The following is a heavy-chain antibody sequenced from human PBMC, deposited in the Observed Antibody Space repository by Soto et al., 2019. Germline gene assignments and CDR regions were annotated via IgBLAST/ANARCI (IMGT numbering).Heavy chain of an antibody. V-gene: IGHV4-59*01. CDR2: IYYSGST. Sequence: SETLSLNCTVSGGSISSYYWSWIRQPPGKGLEWIGYIYYSGSTNYNPSLKSRVTISVDTSKNQVSLKLSSVTAAETAVYYCARGRTYYDILTGYFYWGEGPLVTVSS. CDR3: ARGRTYYDILTGYFY. J-gene: IGHJ4*02. D-gene: IGHD3-9*01. CDR1: GGSISSYY.